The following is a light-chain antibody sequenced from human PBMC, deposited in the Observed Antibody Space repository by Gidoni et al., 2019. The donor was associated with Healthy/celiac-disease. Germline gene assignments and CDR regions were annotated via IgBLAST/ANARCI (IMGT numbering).Light chain of an antibody. CDR2: AAS. CDR1: QSISSY. V-gene: IGKV1-39*01. J-gene: IGKJ1*01. Sequence: DIQMTQPPSSLSASVGDRVTITCRESQSISSYLNWYQQKPGKAPKLLIYAASSLQSGVPSRFSGSGSGTDFTLTISSLQPEDFATYYCQQSYSTPRTFGQETKVEIK. CDR3: QQSYSTPRT.